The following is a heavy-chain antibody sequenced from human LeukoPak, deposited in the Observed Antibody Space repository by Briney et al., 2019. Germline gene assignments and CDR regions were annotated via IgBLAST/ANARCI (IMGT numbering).Heavy chain of an antibody. D-gene: IGHD5-18*01. J-gene: IGHJ4*02. Sequence: ASVKVSCKASGYTFTSYFMHWVRQAPGQGLEWMGAINPGSGGTIYAQKLQDRDTMTRDTSTSTVYMELSSLRSEDTAIYFCVTDHTAMGTGLDYWGQGTLVTVSS. CDR1: GYTFTSYF. CDR3: VTDHTAMGTGLDY. CDR2: INPGSGGT. V-gene: IGHV1-46*04.